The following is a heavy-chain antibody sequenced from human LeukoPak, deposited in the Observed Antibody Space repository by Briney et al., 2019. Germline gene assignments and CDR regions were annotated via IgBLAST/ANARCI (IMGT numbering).Heavy chain of an antibody. Sequence: PSQTLSLTCTVSGGSISSGSYYWSWIRQPAGKGLEWIGRIYTSGSTNYNPSLKSRVTISVDTSKNQFSLKLSSVTAADTAVYYCARRVVGLNDYGNWYFDLWGRGTLVTVSS. CDR3: ARRVVGLNDYGNWYFDL. CDR2: IYTSGST. J-gene: IGHJ2*01. CDR1: GGSISSGSYY. V-gene: IGHV4-61*02. D-gene: IGHD4-17*01.